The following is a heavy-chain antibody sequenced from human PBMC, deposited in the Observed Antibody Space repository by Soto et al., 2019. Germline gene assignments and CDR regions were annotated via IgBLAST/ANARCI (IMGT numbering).Heavy chain of an antibody. CDR2: IFRTGSA. CDR3: ARHIAVSGTRGFDH. D-gene: IGHD2-21*01. CDR1: GGSITSNW. J-gene: IGHJ4*02. Sequence: QVQLQESGPGLMKPSGTLSLTCAVSGGSITSNWWSWVRQPPGKGLEWIAEIFRTGSANYHPSLMGLLTISMDKSRNHLSLNLTSVTAADTAVYYCARHIAVSGTRGFDHWGQGTLVTVSS. V-gene: IGHV4-4*02.